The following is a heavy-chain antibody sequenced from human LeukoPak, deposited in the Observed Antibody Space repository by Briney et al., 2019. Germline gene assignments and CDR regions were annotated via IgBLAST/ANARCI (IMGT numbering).Heavy chain of an antibody. V-gene: IGHV3-23*01. CDR2: ISGSGGST. CDR3: ANHAPDYYDSSGYYPEYFQH. CDR1: GFTFSSYA. Sequence: GGSLRLSCAASGFTFSSYAMSWVRQAPGKGLEWVSAISGSGGSTYYAGSVKGRFTISRDNSKNTLYLQMNSLRAEDTAVYYCANHAPDYYDSSGYYPEYFQHWGQGTLVTVSS. D-gene: IGHD3-22*01. J-gene: IGHJ1*01.